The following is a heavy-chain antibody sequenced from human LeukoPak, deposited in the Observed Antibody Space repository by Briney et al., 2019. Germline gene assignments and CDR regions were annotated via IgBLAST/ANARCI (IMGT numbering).Heavy chain of an antibody. CDR1: GFTFTDHY. CDR3: VREGEGPLSKDFDY. Sequence: ASVKVSCKSSGFTFTDHYIHWVRQGPGQGLEWMGYIGPHSTFTSSPQEFQGRVTMTRDTSMTTAYMELTRLTSDDTAVYYCVREGEGPLSKDFDYWGQGTLVTVSS. J-gene: IGHJ4*02. CDR2: IGPHSTFT. V-gene: IGHV1-2*02. D-gene: IGHD2/OR15-2a*01.